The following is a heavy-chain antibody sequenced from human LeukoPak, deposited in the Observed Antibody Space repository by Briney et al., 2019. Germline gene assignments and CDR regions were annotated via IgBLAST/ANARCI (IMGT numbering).Heavy chain of an antibody. CDR2: ISSDSNYI. D-gene: IGHD3-9*01. Sequence: GGSLRLSCAASGFTFSSYTMNWVRQAPGKGLEWVSSISSDSNYIYYADSVKGRFTISRDNAWDSLYLQMNSLRAEDTAVYYCARKENILTGYYDHWGQGTLVTVSS. CDR1: GFTFSSYT. J-gene: IGHJ5*02. CDR3: ARKENILTGYYDH. V-gene: IGHV3-21*01.